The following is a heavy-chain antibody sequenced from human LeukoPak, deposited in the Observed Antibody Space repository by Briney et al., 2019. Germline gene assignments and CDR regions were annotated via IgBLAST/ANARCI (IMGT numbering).Heavy chain of an antibody. Sequence: SVKVSCKASGGTFSSYAISWVRQAPGQGLEWMGGIIPIFGTANYAQKFQGRVTITADESTSTAYMELSSLRSEDTAVYYCAAILRGITIFGVVKYNWFDPWGQGTLVTVSS. CDR2: IIPIFGTA. V-gene: IGHV1-69*13. D-gene: IGHD3-3*01. J-gene: IGHJ5*02. CDR3: AAILRGITIFGVVKYNWFDP. CDR1: GGTFSSYA.